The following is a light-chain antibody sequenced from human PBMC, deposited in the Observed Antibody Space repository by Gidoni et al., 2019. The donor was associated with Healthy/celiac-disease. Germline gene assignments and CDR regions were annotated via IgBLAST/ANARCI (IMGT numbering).Light chain of an antibody. CDR2: GNS. Sequence: QSVLTQPPSVSGAPGQRVTISCTGSSSNIGAGYDVHWYQQLPGPAPKLLIYGNSNRPSGVPDRFSGSESGTSASLAITGLQAEDEADYYCQSYDSSLSGSVVFGGGTKLTVL. CDR3: QSYDSSLSGSVV. V-gene: IGLV1-40*01. CDR1: SSNIGAGYD. J-gene: IGLJ2*01.